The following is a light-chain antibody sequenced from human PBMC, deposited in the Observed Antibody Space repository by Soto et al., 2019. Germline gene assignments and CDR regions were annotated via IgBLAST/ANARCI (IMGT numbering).Light chain of an antibody. CDR1: QSISTY. Sequence: DIQVTQSPSSLSASVGDRVTISCRASQSISTYLNWYQHKPGKAPKLLIHAASSLRSGVPSRFSGSGSGTDFTLTISSLQPGDFATYYCQQSYSTPYTFGQGTKVDIK. CDR3: QQSYSTPYT. J-gene: IGKJ2*01. CDR2: AAS. V-gene: IGKV1-39*01.